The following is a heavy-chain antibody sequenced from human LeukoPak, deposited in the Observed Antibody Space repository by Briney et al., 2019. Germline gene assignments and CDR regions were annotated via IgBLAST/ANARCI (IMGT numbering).Heavy chain of an antibody. J-gene: IGHJ6*03. V-gene: IGHV4-39*07. CDR3: ARAGDFWSGYYHSRYYYYYYMDV. CDR1: GGSISLSYYY. Sequence: SETLSLTCSVSGGSISLSYYYWGWIRQPPGKALEWIGSVYYSGTTSYNPSLKSRVTISVDMSKNHFSLRLSSVTAADTAMYYCARAGDFWSGYYHSRYYYYYYMDVWGKGTTVTVSS. CDR2: VYYSGTT. D-gene: IGHD3-3*01.